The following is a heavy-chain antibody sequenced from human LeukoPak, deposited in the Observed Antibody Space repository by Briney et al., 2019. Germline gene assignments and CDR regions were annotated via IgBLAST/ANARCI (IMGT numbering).Heavy chain of an antibody. J-gene: IGHJ3*02. V-gene: IGHV4-4*02. Sequence: PSGTLSLTCAVSGSSISSSNWWSWVRQPPGKGLEWIGEIYHSGSTNYNPSLKSRVTISVDKSKNQFSLRLSSVTAADTAVYYCARGVYGDYPDDAFDIWGQGTMVTVSS. CDR2: IYHSGST. CDR1: GSSISSSNW. D-gene: IGHD4-17*01. CDR3: ARGVYGDYPDDAFDI.